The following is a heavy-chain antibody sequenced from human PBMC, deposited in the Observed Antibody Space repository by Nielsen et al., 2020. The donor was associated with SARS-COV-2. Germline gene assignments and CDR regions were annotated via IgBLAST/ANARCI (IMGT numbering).Heavy chain of an antibody. J-gene: IGHJ4*02. CDR2: IKQDGSEK. CDR1: GFTFSSYW. CDR3: ARFFSGYSMKRFDY. D-gene: IGHD2-21*01. V-gene: IGHV3-7*01. Sequence: GESLKISCAASGFTFSSYWMSWVRQAPGKGLEWVANIKQDGSEKYYVDSVKGRFTISRDNAKNSLYLQMNSLRAEDTAVYYCARFFSGYSMKRFDYWGQGTLVTVSS.